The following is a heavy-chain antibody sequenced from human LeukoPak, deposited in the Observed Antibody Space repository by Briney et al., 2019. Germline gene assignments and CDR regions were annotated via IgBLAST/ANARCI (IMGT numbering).Heavy chain of an antibody. Sequence: SETLSLTCAVYGGSFSGYYWSWIRQPPGKGLEWIGEINHSGSTNYNPSLKSRVTISVDTSKNQSSLKLSSVTAADTAVYYCARRPSHHYSGGITGTGFDHWGQGTLVTVSS. D-gene: IGHD1-20*01. V-gene: IGHV4-34*01. CDR2: INHSGST. CDR1: GGSFSGYY. J-gene: IGHJ5*02. CDR3: ARRPSHHYSGGITGTGFDH.